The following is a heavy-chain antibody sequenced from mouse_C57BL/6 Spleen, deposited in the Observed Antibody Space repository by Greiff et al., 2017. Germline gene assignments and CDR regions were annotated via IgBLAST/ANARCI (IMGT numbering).Heavy chain of an antibody. Sequence: LQQSGAELVRPGASVKMSCKASGYTFTSYNMHWVKQTPRQGLEWIGAIYPGNGDTSYNQKFKGKATLTVDKSSSTAYMQLSSLTSEDSAVYFCARSCYSNYGDYFDYWGQGTTLTVSS. D-gene: IGHD2-5*01. CDR1: GYTFTSYN. CDR3: ARSCYSNYGDYFDY. V-gene: IGHV1-12*01. CDR2: IYPGNGDT. J-gene: IGHJ2*01.